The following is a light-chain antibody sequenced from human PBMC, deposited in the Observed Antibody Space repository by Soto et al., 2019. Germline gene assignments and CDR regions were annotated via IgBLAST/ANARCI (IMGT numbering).Light chain of an antibody. Sequence: QSALTQPASVSGSPGQSITISCNGTSSDVGGYNYVSWYQQHPDKAPKLMIYEVSSRPSGVSNRFSGSKSGNTASLTISGLQAEDEADYYCSSYISSSTLVVFGGGTKVTVL. CDR1: SSDVGGYNY. CDR2: EVS. V-gene: IGLV2-14*01. CDR3: SSYISSSTLVV. J-gene: IGLJ2*01.